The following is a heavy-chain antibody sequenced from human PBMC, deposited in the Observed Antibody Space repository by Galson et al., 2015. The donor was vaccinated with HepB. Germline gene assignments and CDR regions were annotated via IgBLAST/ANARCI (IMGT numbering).Heavy chain of an antibody. CDR2: ISAYDGNT. CDR1: GYTFSSYS. V-gene: IGHV1-18*01. J-gene: IGHJ5*02. CDR3: ARGALVAVVGATQNNWFDP. Sequence: SVKVSCKASGYTFSSYSITWVRQAPGQGLEWMGWISAYDGNTEYAQNLQGRLTMTTDTSRTTAYMELRSLGSDDTAVYYCARGALVAVVGATQNNWFDPWGQGTLVTVSS. D-gene: IGHD2-15*01.